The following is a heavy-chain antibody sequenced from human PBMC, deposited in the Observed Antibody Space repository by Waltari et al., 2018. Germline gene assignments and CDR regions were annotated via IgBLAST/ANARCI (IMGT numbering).Heavy chain of an antibody. CDR1: GFTFSSYS. Sequence: EVQLVESGGGLVQPGGSLRLSCAASGFTFSSYSMNWVRQAPGKGLEWVSYIRSSSSTIDYADSVKGRFTITRDNAKNSLYLQMNSLRAEDTAVYYCARVWANYVWGSYRSHYYYGMDVWGQGTTVTVSS. CDR3: ARVWANYVWGSYRSHYYYGMDV. D-gene: IGHD3-16*02. J-gene: IGHJ6*02. CDR2: IRSSSSTI. V-gene: IGHV3-48*01.